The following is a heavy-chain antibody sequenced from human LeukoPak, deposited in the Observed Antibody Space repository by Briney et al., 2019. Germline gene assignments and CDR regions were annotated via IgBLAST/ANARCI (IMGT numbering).Heavy chain of an antibody. CDR3: ARGRGYSYGSRRLDWFDP. J-gene: IGHJ5*02. D-gene: IGHD5-18*01. CDR2: IWYEGGNK. Sequence: GGSLRLSWAASGFTFSSYGMHWVRQAPGKGLEWVAVIWYEGGNKYYADSVKGRFTISRDNSKNTLYLQMNSLRAEDTAVYYCARGRGYSYGSRRLDWFDPWGQGTLVTVSS. CDR1: GFTFSSYG. V-gene: IGHV3-33*01.